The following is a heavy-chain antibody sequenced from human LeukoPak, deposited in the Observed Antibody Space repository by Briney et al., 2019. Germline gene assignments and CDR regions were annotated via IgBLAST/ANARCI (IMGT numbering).Heavy chain of an antibody. CDR2: IYYSGST. CDR1: GGSISSSSYY. CDR3: ASYDILTGYYRY. D-gene: IGHD3-9*01. V-gene: IGHV4-39*01. J-gene: IGHJ4*02. Sequence: PSETLSLTCTVSGGSISSSSYYWGWIRQPPGKGLEWIGSIYYSGSTYYNPSLKSRVTISVDTSKNQSSLKLSSVTAADTAVYYCASYDILTGYYRYWGQGTLVTVSS.